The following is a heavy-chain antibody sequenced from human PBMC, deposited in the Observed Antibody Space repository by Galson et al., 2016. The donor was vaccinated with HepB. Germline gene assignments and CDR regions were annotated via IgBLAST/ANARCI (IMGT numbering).Heavy chain of an antibody. CDR3: VNLGTTRT. CDR1: GFTFCSYW. J-gene: IGHJ5*02. D-gene: IGHD1-26*01. CDR2: LTSNGSTT. Sequence: SLRLSCASSGFTFCSYWMHWVRQAPGKGLVWVSSLTSNGSTTHYADSVKGRFTISRDNAKNTLYLQMNNLRAEDTAVYYCVNLGTTRTWGQGTQVTVSS. V-gene: IGHV3-74*01.